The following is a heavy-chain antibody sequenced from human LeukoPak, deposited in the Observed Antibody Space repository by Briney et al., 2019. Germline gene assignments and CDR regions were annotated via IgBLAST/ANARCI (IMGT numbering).Heavy chain of an antibody. CDR3: ARDPIFYCSGGSCYSNWFDP. CDR1: GGSISSYY. V-gene: IGHV4-4*07. CDR2: TYTSGST. Sequence: PSETLSLTCTVSGGSISSYYWSWIRQPAGKGLEWIGRTYTSGSTNYNPSLKSRVTMSVDTSKNQFSLKLSSVTAAGTAVYYCARDPIFYCSGGSCYSNWFDPWGQGTLVTVSS. D-gene: IGHD2-15*01. J-gene: IGHJ5*02.